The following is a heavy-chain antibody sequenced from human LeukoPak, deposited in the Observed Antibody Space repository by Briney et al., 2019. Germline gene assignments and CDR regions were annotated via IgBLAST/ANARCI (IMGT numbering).Heavy chain of an antibody. J-gene: IGHJ4*02. V-gene: IGHV4-31*03. D-gene: IGHD3-3*01. CDR2: IYYSGST. CDR3: ARGQYDFWSGYLADY. Sequence: SETLSLTCTVSGGSISSGGYSWSWIRQHPGKGLEWIGYIYYSGSTYYNPSLKSRVTISVDTSKNQFSLKLSSVTAADTAVYYCARGQYDFWSGYLADYWGQGTLVTVSS. CDR1: GGSISSGGYS.